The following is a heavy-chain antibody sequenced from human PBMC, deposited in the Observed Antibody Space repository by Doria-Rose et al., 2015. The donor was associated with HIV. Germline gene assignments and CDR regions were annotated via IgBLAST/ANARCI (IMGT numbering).Heavy chain of an antibody. V-gene: IGHV2-26*01. CDR3: ARIKSSRWYHKYYFDF. D-gene: IGHD6-13*01. CDR2: SFSDDER. CDR1: GVSLSSPGMG. Sequence: QITLKECGPVLVKPTETLTLTCTVSGVSLSSPGMGVSWIRQPPGKALEWLANSFSDDERSYKTSLNSRLTISRGTSKSQVVLTMTDMDPVDTATYYCARIKSSRWYHKYYFDFWGQGTLVIVSA. J-gene: IGHJ4*02.